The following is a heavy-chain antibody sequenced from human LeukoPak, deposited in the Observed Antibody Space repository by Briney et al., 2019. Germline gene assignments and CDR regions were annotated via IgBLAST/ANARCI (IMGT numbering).Heavy chain of an antibody. D-gene: IGHD3-10*02. CDR1: GFTFSRHW. CDR3: AELGITMIGGV. V-gene: IGHV3-48*03. CDR2: ISSSGSTI. Sequence: GGSLRLSCADSGFTFSRHWMNWVRQAPGKGLEWVSYISSSGSTIYYADSVKGRFTISRDNAKNSLYLQMNSLRAEDTAVYYCAELGITMIGGVWGKGTTVTISS. J-gene: IGHJ6*04.